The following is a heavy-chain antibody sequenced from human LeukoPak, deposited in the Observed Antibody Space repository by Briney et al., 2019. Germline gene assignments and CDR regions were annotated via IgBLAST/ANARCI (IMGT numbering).Heavy chain of an antibody. CDR3: ARSRYDVVYFDY. J-gene: IGHJ4*02. V-gene: IGHV3-33*08. CDR2: IWYGGSNK. Sequence: PGRSLRLSCAASGFTFSSYGMHWVRQAPGKGLEWVAVIWYGGSNKYYADSVKGRFTISRDNSKNTLYLQMNSLRAEDTAVYFCARSRYDVVYFDYWGQGTLVTVSS. CDR1: GFTFSSYG. D-gene: IGHD3-3*01.